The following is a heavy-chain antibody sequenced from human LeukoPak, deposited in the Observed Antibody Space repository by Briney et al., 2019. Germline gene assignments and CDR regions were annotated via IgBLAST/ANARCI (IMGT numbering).Heavy chain of an antibody. CDR2: ISYDGSNK. CDR1: GFTFSSYA. Sequence: GRSLRLSCAASGFTFSSYAMHWVRQAPGKGLEWVAVISYDGSNKYYADSVKGRFTISRDNSKNTLYLQMNSLRAEDTAVYYCARDMVVDIVVALFDYWGQGTLVTVSS. D-gene: IGHD2-2*03. CDR3: ARDMVVDIVVALFDY. V-gene: IGHV3-30-3*01. J-gene: IGHJ4*02.